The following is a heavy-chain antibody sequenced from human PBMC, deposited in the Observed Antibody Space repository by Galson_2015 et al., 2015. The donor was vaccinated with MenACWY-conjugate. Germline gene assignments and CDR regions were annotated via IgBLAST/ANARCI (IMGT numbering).Heavy chain of an antibody. D-gene: IGHD3-16*01. CDR2: LLPLFGTT. CDR3: VRVVDRGRLCLRGACQSAAA. Sequence: VYCKASGGGFSTYAMHWVRQAPGLGLEWVGSLLPLFGTTHSAQKIQDRITISADRSTSTGYMEMSSLRSEDTAVYYCVRVVDRGRLCLRGACQSAAAWGQGTLVTVSS. CDR1: GGGFSTYA. V-gene: IGHV1-69*06. J-gene: IGHJ5*02.